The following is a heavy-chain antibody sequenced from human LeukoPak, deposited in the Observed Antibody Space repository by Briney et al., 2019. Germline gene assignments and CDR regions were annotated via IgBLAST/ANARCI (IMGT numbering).Heavy chain of an antibody. V-gene: IGHV4-34*01. CDR1: GGSFSGYY. Sequence: SETLSLTCAVYGGSFSGYYWGWIRQPPGQELLWSGEITHNGYTNYNPALKSRVTISIDTSKNEFSLKVSSVTAADMAIYYCAASGGPISWFDPWGQGTLVTVSS. D-gene: IGHD3-10*01. CDR2: ITHNGYT. J-gene: IGHJ5*02. CDR3: AASGGPISWFDP.